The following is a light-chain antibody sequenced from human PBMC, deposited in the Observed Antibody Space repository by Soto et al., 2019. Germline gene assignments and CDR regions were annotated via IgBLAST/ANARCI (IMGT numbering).Light chain of an antibody. CDR3: SSYAGSNNLV. CDR1: SSDVGGYNY. Sequence: QSALTQPPSASGSPGQSVTISCTGTSSDVGGYNYVSWYRHHPGKASKLMIYEVSKRPSGVPDRFSGSRSGNTASLTVSGLQADDEADYFCSSYAGSNNLVFGGGTKLTVL. J-gene: IGLJ2*01. V-gene: IGLV2-8*01. CDR2: EVS.